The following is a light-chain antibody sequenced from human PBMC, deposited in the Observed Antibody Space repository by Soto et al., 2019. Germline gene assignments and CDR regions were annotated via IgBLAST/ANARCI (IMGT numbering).Light chain of an antibody. CDR3: QQYGSSYT. CDR1: QRVSSAY. Sequence: EIVLTQSPGTLSVSPGERATLSCRASQRVSSAYLAWYQQKPGQAPRLLIYGASNRATGIPDRFSGSEAGTDFILTIDRLETEDFAVYYCQQYGSSYTFGQGTKLEIK. V-gene: IGKV3-20*01. CDR2: GAS. J-gene: IGKJ2*01.